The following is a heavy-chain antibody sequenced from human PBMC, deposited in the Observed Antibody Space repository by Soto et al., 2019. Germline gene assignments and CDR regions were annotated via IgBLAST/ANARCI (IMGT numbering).Heavy chain of an antibody. CDR1: GFTFSRHA. J-gene: IGHJ4*02. CDR2: ISYDGSNN. D-gene: IGHD6-19*01. CDR3: DSAVAGTFH. Sequence: GGSLRLSYAASGFTFSRHAIHWVRQAPGKGLEWVAVISYDGSNNYYEDSAKGRFTISRDNSKNTLYLQMNSLRAEDTAVYYCDSAVAGTFHWGQGTQVTVSS. V-gene: IGHV3-30*14.